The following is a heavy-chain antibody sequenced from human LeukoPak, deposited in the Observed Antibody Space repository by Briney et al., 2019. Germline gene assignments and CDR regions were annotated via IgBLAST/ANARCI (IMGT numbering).Heavy chain of an antibody. J-gene: IGHJ4*02. D-gene: IGHD3-9*01. CDR1: GITVSTNY. CDR2: IYSGGAT. CDR3: ARLHYDVLTGPFDY. Sequence: GGSLRLSCAASGITVSTNYMSWVRQAPGKGLEWVSIIYSGGATYYADSVKGRFTISRENSENTLWLQMNSLRAEDTAVYYCARLHYDVLTGPFDYWGQGTLVTVSS. V-gene: IGHV3-66*04.